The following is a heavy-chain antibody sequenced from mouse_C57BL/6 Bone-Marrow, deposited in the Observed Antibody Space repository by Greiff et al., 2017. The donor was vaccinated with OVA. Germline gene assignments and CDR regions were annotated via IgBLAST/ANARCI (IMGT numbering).Heavy chain of an antibody. J-gene: IGHJ1*03. Sequence: VKLVESGAELARPGASVKLSCKASGYTFTSYGISWVKQRTGQGLEWIGEIYPRSGNTYYNEKFKGKATLTADKSSSTAYMELRSLTSEDSAVYFCARGDYLWYFDVWGTGTTVTVSS. V-gene: IGHV1-81*01. D-gene: IGHD2-4*01. CDR1: GYTFTSYG. CDR2: IYPRSGNT. CDR3: ARGDYLWYFDV.